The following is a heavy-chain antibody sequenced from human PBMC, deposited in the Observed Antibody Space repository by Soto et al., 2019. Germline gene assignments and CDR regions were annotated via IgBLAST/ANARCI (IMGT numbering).Heavy chain of an antibody. J-gene: IGHJ4*02. Sequence: QVQLVQSGAEVKKPGASVKVSCKTSGYTFMNHYMHWMRQAPGQGLEWMGIINPTGDRSNYAEKFEGRGTMTTDTSTSTVSMELTSLRLEDTAVYYCARDGGNMWGYFDHWGQGSLVTVSS. CDR1: GYTFMNHY. D-gene: IGHD7-27*01. CDR2: INPTGDRS. CDR3: ARDGGNMWGYFDH. V-gene: IGHV1-46*01.